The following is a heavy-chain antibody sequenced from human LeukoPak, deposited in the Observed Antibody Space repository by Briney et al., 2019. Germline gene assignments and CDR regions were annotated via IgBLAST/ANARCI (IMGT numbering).Heavy chain of an antibody. CDR3: ASGLAVANDY. Sequence: SETLSLTCAVSGYSISSGYYWGWIRQPLGKGLEWIGSIYHSGSTYYNPSLKSRVTISVDTSKNQFSLKLSSVTAADTAVYYCASGLAVANDYWGQGTLVTVSS. CDR2: IYHSGST. CDR1: GYSISSGYY. V-gene: IGHV4-38-2*01. D-gene: IGHD6-19*01. J-gene: IGHJ4*02.